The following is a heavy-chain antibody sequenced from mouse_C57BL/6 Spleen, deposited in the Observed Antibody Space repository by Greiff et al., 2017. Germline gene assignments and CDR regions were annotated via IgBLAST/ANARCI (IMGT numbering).Heavy chain of an antibody. CDR2: IYPGDGDT. J-gene: IGHJ3*01. Sequence: LQQSGPELVKPGASVKISCKASGYAFSSSWMNWVKQRPGKGLEWIGRIYPGDGDTNYNGKFKGKATLTADKSSSTAYMQLSSLTSEDSAVYFCARGDYYGSSSFAYWGQGTLVTVSA. CDR3: ARGDYYGSSSFAY. V-gene: IGHV1-82*01. CDR1: GYAFSSSW. D-gene: IGHD1-1*01.